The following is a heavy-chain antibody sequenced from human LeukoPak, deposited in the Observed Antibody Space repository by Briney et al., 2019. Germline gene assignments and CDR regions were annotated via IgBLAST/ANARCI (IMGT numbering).Heavy chain of an antibody. CDR3: AKSSPRGYGAFDI. CDR2: IFPGGSDTIT. CDR1: GYSFTSYW. V-gene: IGHV5-51*01. J-gene: IGHJ3*02. Sequence: GESLKISCKGSGYSFTSYWIGWVRQMPGEGLEWMGIIFPGGSDTITRDSPSFQGQVTISADKSISTAFLQWSSLKASDTAMYYCAKSSPRGYGAFDIWGQGTMVTVSS. D-gene: IGHD2-15*01.